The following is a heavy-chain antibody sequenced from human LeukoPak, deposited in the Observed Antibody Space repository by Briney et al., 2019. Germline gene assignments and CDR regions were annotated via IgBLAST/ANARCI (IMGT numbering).Heavy chain of an antibody. V-gene: IGHV3-23*01. CDR1: GFTFSHYA. J-gene: IGHJ4*02. CDR2: ISGTHGAT. CDR3: AKEGRVGATLHPFNA. D-gene: IGHD1-26*01. Sequence: GGSLRLSCAASGFTFSHYAMAWVRQAPGNGLQWVSHISGTHGATHYADSVKGRFTISRDNSNNMLFLQMDRLGVEDTAIYYCAKEGRVGATLHPFNAWGQGTLVTVSP.